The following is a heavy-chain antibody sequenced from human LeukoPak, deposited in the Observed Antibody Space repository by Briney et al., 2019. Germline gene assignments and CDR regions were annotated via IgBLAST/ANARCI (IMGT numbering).Heavy chain of an antibody. CDR2: IYTGGST. CDR3: ASQVVARGFDY. CDR1: GFTVSSNF. D-gene: IGHD2-15*01. J-gene: IGHJ4*02. V-gene: IGHV3-53*01. Sequence: PGGSLRLSCAASGFTVSSNFMSWVRQAPGKGLEWVSVIYTGGSTYYADSVKGRFTISRDNSKNTLYLQMNSLRVEDTAVYYCASQVVARGFDYWGQGTLVTVSS.